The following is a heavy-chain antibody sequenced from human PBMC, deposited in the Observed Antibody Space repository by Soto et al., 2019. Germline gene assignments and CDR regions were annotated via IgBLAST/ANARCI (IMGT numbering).Heavy chain of an antibody. CDR2: ISYDGSNK. Sequence: GGSLRLSCAASGFTFSSYAMHWVRQAPGKGLEWVAVISYDGSNKYYADSVKGRFTISRDNSKNTLYLQMNSLRAEDTAVYYCARDESSGWPKTFDYWGQGTLVTVSS. J-gene: IGHJ4*02. CDR1: GFTFSSYA. CDR3: ARDESSGWPKTFDY. V-gene: IGHV3-30-3*01. D-gene: IGHD6-19*01.